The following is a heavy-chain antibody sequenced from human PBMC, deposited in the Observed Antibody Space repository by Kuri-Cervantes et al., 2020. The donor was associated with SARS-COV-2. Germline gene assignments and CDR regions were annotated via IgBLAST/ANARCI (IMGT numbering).Heavy chain of an antibody. CDR3: AKCLAGQWLVPGYYYGMDV. Sequence: GESLKISCAASGFTFSSYGMHWVRQAPGKGLEWVAVISYDGSNKYYADSVKGRFTISRDHSKNTLYLQMNSLRAEDTAVYYCAKCLAGQWLVPGYYYGMDVWGQGTTVTVSS. J-gene: IGHJ6*02. D-gene: IGHD6-19*01. CDR2: ISYDGSNK. CDR1: GFTFSSYG. V-gene: IGHV3-30*18.